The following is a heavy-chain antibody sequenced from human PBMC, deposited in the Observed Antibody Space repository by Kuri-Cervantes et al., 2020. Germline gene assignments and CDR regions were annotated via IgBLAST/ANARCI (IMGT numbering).Heavy chain of an antibody. V-gene: IGHV1-2*02. Sequence: ASVKVSCKASGYTFTGYYMHWVRQAPGQGLEWMGWINPNSGGTNYAQKLQGRVTITADESTSTAYMELSSLRSEDTAVYYCASPTTVTNAALLGYWGQGTLVTVSS. D-gene: IGHD4-17*01. J-gene: IGHJ4*02. CDR3: ASPTTVTNAALLGY. CDR2: INPNSGGT. CDR1: GYTFTGYY.